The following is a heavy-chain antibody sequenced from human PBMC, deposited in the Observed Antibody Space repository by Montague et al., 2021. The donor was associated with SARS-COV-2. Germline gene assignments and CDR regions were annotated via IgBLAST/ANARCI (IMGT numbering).Heavy chain of an antibody. D-gene: IGHD6-19*01. Sequence: SLRLSCAASGLTLSRYSVADLKRTPLNAREGGTAIGDYWVTTYYADSVKGRFTISRDNSKNTLYLQMGSLRAEDMAVYYCARVAQWLGNYFDHWGQGTLVTVSS. CDR2: IGDYWVTT. V-gene: IGHV3-64*02. CDR1: GLTLSRYS. J-gene: IGHJ4*02. CDR3: ARVAQWLGNYFDH.